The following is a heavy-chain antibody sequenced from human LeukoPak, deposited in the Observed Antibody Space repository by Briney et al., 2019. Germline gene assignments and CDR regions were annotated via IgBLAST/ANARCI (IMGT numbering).Heavy chain of an antibody. CDR1: GGSISSYY. CDR2: IYTSGST. D-gene: IGHD3-9*01. Sequence: PSETLSLTCTVSGGSISSYYWSWIRQPAGKGLEWIGRIYTSGSTNYNPSLKSRVTMSVDTSKNQFSRKLSSVTAADTAVYYCARGLAKYDILTGYYNVHYFDYWGQRTLVTVSS. CDR3: ARGLAKYDILTGYYNVHYFDY. V-gene: IGHV4-4*07. J-gene: IGHJ4*02.